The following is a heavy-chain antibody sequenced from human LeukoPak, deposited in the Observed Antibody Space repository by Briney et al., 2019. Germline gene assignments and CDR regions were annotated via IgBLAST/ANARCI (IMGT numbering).Heavy chain of an antibody. CDR2: IWYDGSNK. Sequence: GGSLRLSCAASGFTFSSYGMHWVRQAPGKGLEWVAVIWYDGSNKYYADSVKGRFTISRDNSKNTLYLQMNSLRAEDTAVYYCARDNLYCSGGSCYFGDPLAYYFDYWGQGTLVTVSS. V-gene: IGHV3-33*01. J-gene: IGHJ4*02. CDR3: ARDNLYCSGGSCYFGDPLAYYFDY. CDR1: GFTFSSYG. D-gene: IGHD2-15*01.